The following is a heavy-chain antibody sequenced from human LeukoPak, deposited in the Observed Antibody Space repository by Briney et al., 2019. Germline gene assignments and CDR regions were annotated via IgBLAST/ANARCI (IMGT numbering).Heavy chain of an antibody. D-gene: IGHD6-13*01. V-gene: IGHV1-18*04. Sequence: ASVKVSCKASGYTFTDHYMHWVRQAPGQGLEWMGWISAYNGNTNYVQKLQGRVTMTTDTSTSTAYMELRSLRSDDTAVYYCARESSSWPLDYWGQGTLVTVSS. CDR2: ISAYNGNT. CDR1: GYTFTDHY. J-gene: IGHJ4*02. CDR3: ARESSSWPLDY.